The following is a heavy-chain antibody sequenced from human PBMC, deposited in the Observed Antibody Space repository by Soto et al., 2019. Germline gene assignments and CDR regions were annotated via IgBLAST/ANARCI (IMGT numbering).Heavy chain of an antibody. D-gene: IGHD6-13*01. CDR2: SHQSGNT. CDR1: GVSISSHDW. CDR3: ATRDNSRFY. V-gene: IGHV4-4*02. Sequence: QVQLQESGPGLVKPSGTLSLTCAVSGVSISSHDWWTWGRQPPGKGLEWIGESHQSGNTNYNSSLESRVTISVDKSKNQFSLNLSSVTVADTAVYYCATRDNSRFYWGQGTLVTVSS. J-gene: IGHJ4*02.